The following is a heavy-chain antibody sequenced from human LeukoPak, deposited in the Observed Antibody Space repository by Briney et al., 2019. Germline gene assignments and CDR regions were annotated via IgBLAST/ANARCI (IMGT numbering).Heavy chain of an antibody. V-gene: IGHV3-9*01. Sequence: PGGSLRLSCAASGLTFDDYAMHWVRQAPGKGLEWVSGISWNSGSIGYADSVKGRFTISRDNAKNSLYLQMNSLRAEDTALYYCAKDPEPTVTAPMDVWGQGTTVTVSS. D-gene: IGHD4-17*01. CDR3: AKDPEPTVTAPMDV. CDR2: ISWNSGSI. CDR1: GLTFDDYA. J-gene: IGHJ6*02.